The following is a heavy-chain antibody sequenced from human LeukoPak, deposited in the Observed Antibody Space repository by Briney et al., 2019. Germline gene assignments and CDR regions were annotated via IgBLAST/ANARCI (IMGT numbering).Heavy chain of an antibody. CDR1: GFTFSSYG. D-gene: IGHD3-22*01. CDR3: ARETYYYDSSGYYPYYFDY. J-gene: IGHJ4*02. Sequence: GGSLRLSCAASGFTFSSYGMHWVRQAPGKGLEWVAFIRYDGSNKYYADSVKGRFTISRDNAKNSLYLQMNSLRAEDTAVYYCARETYYYDSSGYYPYYFDYWGQGTLATVSS. CDR2: IRYDGSNK. V-gene: IGHV3-30*02.